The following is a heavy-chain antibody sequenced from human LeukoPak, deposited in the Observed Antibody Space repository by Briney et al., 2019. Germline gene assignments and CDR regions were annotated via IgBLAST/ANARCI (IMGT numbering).Heavy chain of an antibody. D-gene: IGHD2-15*01. V-gene: IGHV3-53*01. CDR2: IYSGGST. CDR3: AKQLGYCSDGSCYFPY. Sequence: HAGGSLRLSCAASGFTVSSNYMSWVRQAPGKGLEWVSIIYSGGSTYYADSVQGRFTISRDNSKSTLCLQMNSLRAEDTAVYYCAKQLGYCSDGSCYFPYWGQGTLVTVSS. J-gene: IGHJ4*02. CDR1: GFTVSSNY.